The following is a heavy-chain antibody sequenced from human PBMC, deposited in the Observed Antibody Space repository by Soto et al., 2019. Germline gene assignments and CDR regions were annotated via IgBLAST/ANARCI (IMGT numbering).Heavy chain of an antibody. CDR3: AKDSTISAAGWFDP. D-gene: IGHD6-13*01. J-gene: IGHJ5*02. CDR1: GFAFDDYA. V-gene: IGHV3-9*01. Sequence: GGSLRLSCAASGFAFDDYARHWVRQAPGKGLEWVSGISWNSGSIGYADSVKGRFTISRDNAKNSLYLQMNTLRPEGTALYYCAKDSTISAAGWFDPWGQGTLVTVSS. CDR2: ISWNSGSI.